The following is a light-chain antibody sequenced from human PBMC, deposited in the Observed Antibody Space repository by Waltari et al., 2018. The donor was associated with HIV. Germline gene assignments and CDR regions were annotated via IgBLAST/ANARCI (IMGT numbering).Light chain of an antibody. CDR2: DIN. V-gene: IGLV1-51*01. CDR1: NSTFGNAF. J-gene: IGLJ1*01. Sequence: QSVLTQQPPSVSAAPGQNVTMSCSGGNSTFGNAFVCWYQHRPGMAPRLLIYDINKRPLGIPERFSASKSGTSATLGITGLQTGDEGDYYCGTWDARLSAGVFGSGTKVF. CDR3: GTWDARLSAGVFGSGTKV.